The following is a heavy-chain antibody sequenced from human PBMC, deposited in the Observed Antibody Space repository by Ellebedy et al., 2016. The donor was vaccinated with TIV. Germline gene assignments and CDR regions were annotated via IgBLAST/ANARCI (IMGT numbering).Heavy chain of an antibody. CDR1: GFTFRIYD. CDR2: FGSGGDA. Sequence: PGGSLRLSCAASGFTFRIYDMHWVRQSIGKGLEWVSAFGSGGDAYYPASVKGRFTVSRDNSRKTLDLQMNNLKAGDTAIYYCAKALSWIQPDLGAYEIWGQGTMVTVSS. CDR3: AKALSWIQPDLGAYEI. J-gene: IGHJ3*02. D-gene: IGHD5-18*01. V-gene: IGHV3-13*01.